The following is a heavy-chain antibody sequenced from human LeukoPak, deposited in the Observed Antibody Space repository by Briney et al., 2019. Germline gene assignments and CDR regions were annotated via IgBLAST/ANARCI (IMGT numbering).Heavy chain of an antibody. V-gene: IGHV3-7*03. CDR2: IKQDGSEI. CDR1: GFTMRNHW. J-gene: IGHJ4*02. Sequence: GGSLRLSCAASGFTMRNHWMSWVRQAPGKGLEWVADIKQDGSEIHYVDSVKGRFTISRDNAKNSLYLQMNSLRVEDTAVYSCARVPSAAIDYWGQGTLVTVSS. D-gene: IGHD1-26*01. CDR3: ARVPSAAIDY.